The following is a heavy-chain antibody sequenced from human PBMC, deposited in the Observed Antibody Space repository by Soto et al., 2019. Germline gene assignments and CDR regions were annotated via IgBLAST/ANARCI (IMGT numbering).Heavy chain of an antibody. J-gene: IGHJ3*02. CDR1: GDTFTSYA. D-gene: IGHD3-9*01. V-gene: IGHV1-3*01. CDR2: INAGNGNT. CDR3: AKNILTGTAYAGAAFDS. Sequence: ASVKVSCKASGDTFTSYAMHWVRQAPGQRLEWMGWINAGNGNTKYSQKFQGRVTITRDTSASTAYMELSSLRSEDTAVYYCAKNILTGTAYAGAAFDSWGQGAMVSV.